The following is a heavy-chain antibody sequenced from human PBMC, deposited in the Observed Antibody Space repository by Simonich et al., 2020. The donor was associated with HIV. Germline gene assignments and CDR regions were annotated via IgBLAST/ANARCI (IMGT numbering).Heavy chain of an antibody. CDR1: GYTLTELS. CDR2: VNPEDGET. J-gene: IGHJ3*01. D-gene: IGHD3-22*01. CDR3: AAVKYYYDSSGFSYDGVDV. V-gene: IGHV1-24*01. Sequence: QVQLVQSGAEVKKPGASVKVSCKVSGYTLTELSMHWVRQAPGKGVEWMGGVNPEDGETIYAQKVQGRVTMTEDSSTDTAHMEMSSLTSEDTAVYFCAAVKYYYDSSGFSYDGVDVWGQGTMVTVSS.